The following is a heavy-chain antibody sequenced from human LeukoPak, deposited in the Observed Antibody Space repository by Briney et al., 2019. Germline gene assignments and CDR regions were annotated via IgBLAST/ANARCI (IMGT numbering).Heavy chain of an antibody. CDR3: ARGGGYSGYDFGY. D-gene: IGHD5-12*01. J-gene: IGHJ4*02. Sequence: SETLSLSCTVSGGSISSYYWSWIRQPPGKGLEWIGYIYYSGSTNYNPSLKSRVTISVDTSKNQFSLNLSSVTAADTAVYYCARGGGYSGYDFGYWGQGTLVTVSS. CDR2: IYYSGST. CDR1: GGSISSYY. V-gene: IGHV4-59*01.